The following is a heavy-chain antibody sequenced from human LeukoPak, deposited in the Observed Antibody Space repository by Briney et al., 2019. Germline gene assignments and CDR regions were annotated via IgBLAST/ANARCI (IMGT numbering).Heavy chain of an antibody. J-gene: IGHJ4*02. CDR3: ARHYYNDNTLLDF. CDR1: GYSFTTYW. V-gene: IGHV5-10-1*01. CDR2: IHPSDSDT. Sequence: GESLRISCKGSGYSFTTYWISWVRQMPGEGPEWMGRIHPSDSDTNYSPSFQGHVTFSTDKSISTAYLQWTSLKASDTAIYFCARHYYNDNTLLDFWGQGTLVTVSS. D-gene: IGHD3-22*01.